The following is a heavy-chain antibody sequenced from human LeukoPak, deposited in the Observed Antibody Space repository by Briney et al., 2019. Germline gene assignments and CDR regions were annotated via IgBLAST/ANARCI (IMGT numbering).Heavy chain of an antibody. J-gene: IGHJ4*02. CDR3: ARERALYNWKLVGIFDY. CDR1: GGTFSSYA. D-gene: IGHD1-20*01. CDR2: IIPIFGTA. V-gene: IGHV1-69*13. Sequence: SVKVSCKASGGTFSSYAISWVRQAPGQGLEWMGGIIPIFGTANYAQKFQGRVTITADESASTAYMELSSLRSEDTAVYYCARERALYNWKLVGIFDYWGQGTLVTVSS.